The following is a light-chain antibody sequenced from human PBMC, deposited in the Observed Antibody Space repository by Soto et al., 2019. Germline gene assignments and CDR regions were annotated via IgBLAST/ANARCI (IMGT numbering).Light chain of an antibody. V-gene: IGKV3-11*01. CDR1: QSVSSY. CDR2: DAS. J-gene: IGKJ3*01. Sequence: EIVLTQSPATLSLSPGERATLSCRASQSVSSYLAWYQQKPGQAPRLLIYDASNRATGIPARFSGSGSGTDFTRTISSLEPEDFAVYYCQQRSNWRLFTFGPGTKVDIK. CDR3: QQRSNWRLFT.